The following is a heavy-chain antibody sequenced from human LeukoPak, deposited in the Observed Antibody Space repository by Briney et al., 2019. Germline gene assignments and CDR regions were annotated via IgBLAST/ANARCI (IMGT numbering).Heavy chain of an antibody. Sequence: PGGSLRLSCGASGFTFRNYGMSWVRQAPGKGLEWLANINLDGSDEHYADSVKGRFTISRDNAKNSLFLQMDSLRAADTAVYYCARDDSGPRNKYYYESTGFYSRPYYLDYWGQGALVTVSS. V-gene: IGHV3-7*01. CDR1: GFTFRNYG. CDR3: ARDDSGPRNKYYYESTGFYSRPYYLDY. J-gene: IGHJ4*02. CDR2: INLDGSDE. D-gene: IGHD3-22*01.